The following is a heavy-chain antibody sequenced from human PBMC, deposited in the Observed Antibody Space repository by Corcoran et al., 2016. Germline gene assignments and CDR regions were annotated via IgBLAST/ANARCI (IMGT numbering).Heavy chain of an antibody. Sequence: EVQLVESGGGLVQPGGSLRLSCAASGFTFSSYWMHWVRQAPAKGLVWVSRINSDGSSTSYADSVKGRFTISRDNAKNTLYLQMNSLRAEDTAVYYCARVEVGGGGGYGMDVWGQGTTVTVSS. D-gene: IGHD1-26*01. CDR3: ARVEVGGGGGYGMDV. V-gene: IGHV3-74*01. CDR2: INSDGSST. CDR1: GFTFSSYW. J-gene: IGHJ6*02.